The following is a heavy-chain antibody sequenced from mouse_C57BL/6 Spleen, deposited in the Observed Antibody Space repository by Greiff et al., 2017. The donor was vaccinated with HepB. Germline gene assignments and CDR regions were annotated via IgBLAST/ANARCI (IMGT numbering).Heavy chain of an antibody. V-gene: IGHV1-80*01. CDR2: IYPGDGDT. D-gene: IGHD1-1*01. J-gene: IGHJ2*01. CDR1: GYAFSSYW. Sequence: QVQLQQSGAELVKPGASVKISCKASGYAFSSYWMNWVKQRPGKGLEWIGQIYPGDGDTNYNGKFKGKATLTADKSSSTAYMQLSSLTSEDSAVYFCARRAQFIPPFDYWGQGTTLTVSS. CDR3: ARRAQFIPPFDY.